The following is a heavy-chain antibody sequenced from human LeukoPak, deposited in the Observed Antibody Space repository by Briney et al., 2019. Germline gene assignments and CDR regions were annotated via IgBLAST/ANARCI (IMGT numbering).Heavy chain of an antibody. CDR2: VFTSGNT. CDR1: GGSISSGSHY. Sequence: SETLSLTCTVSGGSISSGSHYWNWIRQPAGKGLEWIGRVFTSGNTNYNPSLKSRVTISVDTSKNQFSLKLSSVTALDTAVYYCARLCIAAAGYIDYWGQGTLVTVSS. CDR3: ARLCIAAAGYIDY. V-gene: IGHV4-61*02. D-gene: IGHD6-13*01. J-gene: IGHJ4*02.